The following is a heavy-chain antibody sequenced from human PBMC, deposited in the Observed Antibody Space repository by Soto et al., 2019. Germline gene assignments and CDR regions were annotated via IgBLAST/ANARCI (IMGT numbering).Heavy chain of an antibody. CDR2: IYHSGST. CDR3: ARDRGLTNSDFDF. V-gene: IGHV4-4*02. D-gene: IGHD2-8*01. Sequence: QVQLQESGPGLVKPSGTLSLTCAVSGGSISSSDWWSWVRQPPGKGLEWIGEIYHSGSTNYNPSLNSRVTISVDKSKNQFSLKLTSVTAADTAVYYCARDRGLTNSDFDFWGQGTLVTVSS. CDR1: GGSISSSDW. J-gene: IGHJ4*02.